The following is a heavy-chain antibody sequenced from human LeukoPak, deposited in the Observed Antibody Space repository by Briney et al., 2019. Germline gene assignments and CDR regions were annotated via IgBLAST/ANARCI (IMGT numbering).Heavy chain of an antibody. Sequence: PSETLSLTCTVSVGSITSGGYYWSWIRQHPGKGLEWIGYIYYSGSTDYNPSLTSRITISVDSCKNQFSLRLSSVTAADTAVYSCARAPGSGACDPWGQGTLVTVSP. V-gene: IGHV4-31*03. CDR1: VGSITSGGYY. J-gene: IGHJ5*02. CDR2: IYYSGST. D-gene: IGHD1-26*01. CDR3: ARAPGSGACDP.